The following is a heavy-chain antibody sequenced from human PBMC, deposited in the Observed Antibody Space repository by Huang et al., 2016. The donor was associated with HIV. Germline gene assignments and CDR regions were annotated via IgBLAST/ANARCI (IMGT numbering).Heavy chain of an antibody. CDR2: SMPMFGTP. CDR3: ARGQLGSYGDYDVLY. CDR1: GGTFSKYA. V-gene: IGHV1-69*13. J-gene: IGHJ4*02. D-gene: IGHD4-17*01. Sequence: QVQLVQSGAEVKTPGSSVKVSCKASGGTFSKYAISWVRQAPGQGREWMGGSMPMFGTPNYARKFQGRVTITADDSTSTTYVEVSSLRSEDTALYYCARGQLGSYGDYDVLYWGQGTLVTVSS.